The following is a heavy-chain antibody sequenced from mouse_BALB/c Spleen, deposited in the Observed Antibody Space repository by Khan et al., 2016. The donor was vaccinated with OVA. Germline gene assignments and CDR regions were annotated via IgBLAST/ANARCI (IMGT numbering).Heavy chain of an antibody. CDR1: GFSLSASGMG. Sequence: QVTLKESGPGMLQPSQTLSLTCSFSGFSLSASGMGVSWIRQPSGKGLEWLAHIYWDDDKVYNPTLKIRLTIPKDTSSDQVILNIPSADTADTATYYCVRREELQPWLAYWGQGTLVTLSA. D-gene: IGHD2-12*01. CDR2: IYWDDDK. CDR3: VRREELQPWLAY. J-gene: IGHJ3*01. V-gene: IGHV8-12*01.